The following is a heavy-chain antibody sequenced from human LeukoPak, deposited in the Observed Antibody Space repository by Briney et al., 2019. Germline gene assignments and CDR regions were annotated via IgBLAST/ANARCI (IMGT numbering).Heavy chain of an antibody. V-gene: IGHV4-39*01. CDR1: GGSLRRTGYC. CDR3: ARHVGHDFWSGYRSVDP. D-gene: IGHD3-3*01. J-gene: IGHJ5*02. CDR2: IYHNGST. Sequence: SETLSLTCTVSGGSLRRTGYCWGWIRQPPGKGLEWIGSIYHNGSTCNNPSLKSRVILSVDTSKNQFSLKLSSVTAADTAVYYCARHVGHDFWSGYRSVDPWGQGTLVTVSS.